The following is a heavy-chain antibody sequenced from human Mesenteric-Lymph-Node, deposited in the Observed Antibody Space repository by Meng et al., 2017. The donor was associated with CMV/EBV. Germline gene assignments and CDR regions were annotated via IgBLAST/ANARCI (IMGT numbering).Heavy chain of an antibody. D-gene: IGHD5-18*01. Sequence: SETLSLTCAVSGGSISSSNWWSWVRQPPGKGLEWIGEIYHSGSTNYNPSLKSRVTISVDKSKNQFSLKLSSVTAADTAVYYCARVIQLYYYGMDVWGQGTTVTVSS. J-gene: IGHJ6*02. V-gene: IGHV4-4*02. CDR3: ARVIQLYYYGMDV. CDR1: GGSISSSNW. CDR2: IYHSGST.